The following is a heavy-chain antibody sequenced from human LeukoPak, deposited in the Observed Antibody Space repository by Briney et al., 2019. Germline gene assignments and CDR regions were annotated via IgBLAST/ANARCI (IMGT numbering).Heavy chain of an antibody. CDR3: ARAVDYGDLAGLGAGLFDY. Sequence: GASVKVSCKASGYTFTGYYMHWVRQAPGQGLEWMGWINPHSGGTNYAQKLQGRVTMTTDTSTSTAYMELRSLRSDDTAVYYCARAVDYGDLAGLGAGLFDYWGQGTLVTVSS. CDR2: INPHSGGT. CDR1: GYTFTGYY. D-gene: IGHD4-17*01. J-gene: IGHJ4*02. V-gene: IGHV1-2*02.